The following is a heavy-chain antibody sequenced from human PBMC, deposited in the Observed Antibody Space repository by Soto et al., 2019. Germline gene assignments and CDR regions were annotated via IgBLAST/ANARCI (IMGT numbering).Heavy chain of an antibody. Sequence: QVQLVESGGGVVQPGRSLRLSCVASGFTFSSYAMYLVRQAPGKGLEWVAVLSYDGSNEYYADSVKGRFTISRDKSKNTLYLKRNILRTEDTAVYYCARSTSSCLSCFPYYSGMDVWGQGTTVTVSS. D-gene: IGHD2-2*01. CDR3: ARSTSSCLSCFPYYSGMDV. CDR2: LSYDGSNE. CDR1: GFTFSSYA. J-gene: IGHJ6*02. V-gene: IGHV3-30-3*01.